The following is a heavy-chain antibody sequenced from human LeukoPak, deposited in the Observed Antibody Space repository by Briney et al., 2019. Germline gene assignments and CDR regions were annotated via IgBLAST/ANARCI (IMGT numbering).Heavy chain of an antibody. CDR1: GGSISSGSYY. J-gene: IGHJ5*02. Sequence: SETLSLTCTVSGGSISSGSYYWSWIRQPAGKGLEWIGRIYTSGTRGITNYNPSLKSRGTISVDTSKNQFSLKLSSVPAADTAVYYCARAYPTTARYNWFDPWGQGTLVTVSS. V-gene: IGHV4-61*02. CDR3: ARAYPTTARYNWFDP. CDR2: IYTSGTRGIT. D-gene: IGHD4-17*01.